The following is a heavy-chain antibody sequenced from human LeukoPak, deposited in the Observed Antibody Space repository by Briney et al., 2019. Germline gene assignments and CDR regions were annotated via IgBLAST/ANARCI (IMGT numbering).Heavy chain of an antibody. J-gene: IGHJ3*02. CDR3: ARHGTTMVRGEMQGAFDI. CDR2: IYYSGST. V-gene: IGHV4-39*01. Sequence: SETLSLTCIVSGGSISSSYYWGWIRQPPGKGLEWIGSIYYSGSTYYNPSLKSRVTISVDTSKNQFSLKLSSVTAADTAVYYCARHGTTMVRGEMQGAFDIWGQGTMVTVSS. D-gene: IGHD3-10*01. CDR1: GGSISSSYY.